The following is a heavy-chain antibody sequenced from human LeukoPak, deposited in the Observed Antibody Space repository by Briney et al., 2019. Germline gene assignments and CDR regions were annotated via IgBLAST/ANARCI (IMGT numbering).Heavy chain of an antibody. Sequence: PGRSLRLSCAASGFTFSSYGMHWVRQAPGKGLEWVAVIWYDGSNKYYADSVKGRFTISRDNSKNTLYLQMNSLRAEDTAVYYCAKDGDYYDSSGYIDYWGQGTLVTVSS. CDR1: GFTFSSYG. CDR3: AKDGDYYDSSGYIDY. J-gene: IGHJ4*02. V-gene: IGHV3-33*06. CDR2: IWYDGSNK. D-gene: IGHD3-22*01.